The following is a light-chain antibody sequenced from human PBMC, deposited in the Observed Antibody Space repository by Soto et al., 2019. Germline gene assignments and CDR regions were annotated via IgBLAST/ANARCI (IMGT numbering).Light chain of an antibody. Sequence: TQSPVALSVTPGERATLSCRASQSVSSNLAWYQQKPGQAPRLLIYGASSRATGIPDRFSGSGSGTDFTLTITSLEPEDFAVYFCHQRYNWPRVTFGQGTRLEIK. J-gene: IGKJ5*01. CDR3: HQRYNWPRVT. CDR2: GAS. V-gene: IGKV3-11*01. CDR1: QSVSSN.